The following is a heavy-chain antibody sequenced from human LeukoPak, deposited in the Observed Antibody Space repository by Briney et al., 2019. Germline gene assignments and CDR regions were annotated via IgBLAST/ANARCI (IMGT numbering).Heavy chain of an antibody. CDR3: ARGIRYFDWLDIDY. D-gene: IGHD3-9*01. CDR1: GYTFTRYY. J-gene: IGHJ4*02. CDR2: INPSSGST. Sequence: ASVKVSCKASGYTFTRYYIHWVRQAPGQGLEWMGIINPSSGSTSYAQKFHGRVTMTRDMSTSTVYMELSSLRSEDTAVYYCARGIRYFDWLDIDYWGQGTLVTVSS. V-gene: IGHV1-46*01.